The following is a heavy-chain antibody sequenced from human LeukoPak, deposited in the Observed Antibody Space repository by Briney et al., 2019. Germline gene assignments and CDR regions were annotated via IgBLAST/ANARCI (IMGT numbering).Heavy chain of an antibody. D-gene: IGHD3-22*01. CDR1: GFTVSSNY. CDR2: IYSGGST. J-gene: IGHJ6*03. CDR3: AKEEEYDSSTNYMDV. Sequence: PGGSLRLSCAASGFTVSSNYMSWVRQAPGKGLEWVSVIYSGGSTYYADSVKGRFTISRDNSKNTLYLQMNSLRAEDTAVYYCAKEEEYDSSTNYMDVWGKGTTVTVSS. V-gene: IGHV3-66*01.